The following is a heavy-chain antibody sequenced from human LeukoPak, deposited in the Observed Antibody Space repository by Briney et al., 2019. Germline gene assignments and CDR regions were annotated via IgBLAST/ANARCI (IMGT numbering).Heavy chain of an antibody. V-gene: IGHV4-61*08. J-gene: IGHJ4*02. CDR2: IYYSGST. Sequence: SETLSLTCTVSGGSISSGGYYWSWIRQPPGKGLEWIGYIYYSGSTNYNPSLKSRVTISVDTSKNQFSLKLSSVTAADTAVYYCARHTNCGGDCSLDYWGQGTLVTVSP. CDR1: GGSISSGGYY. D-gene: IGHD2-21*02. CDR3: ARHTNCGGDCSLDY.